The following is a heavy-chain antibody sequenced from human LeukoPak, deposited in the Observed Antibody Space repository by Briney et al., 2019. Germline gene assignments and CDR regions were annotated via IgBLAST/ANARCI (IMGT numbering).Heavy chain of an antibody. J-gene: IGHJ6*02. CDR2: IIPIFGTA. CDR1: GGTFSSYA. Sequence: SVKVSCKASGGTFSSYAFSWVRQAPGQGLEWMGGIIPIFGTANYAQKFQGRVTITADESTSTAYMELSSLRSEDTAVYYCATKYYYGSGSYSYGMDVWGQGTTVTVSS. CDR3: ATKYYYGSGSYSYGMDV. V-gene: IGHV1-69*13. D-gene: IGHD3-10*01.